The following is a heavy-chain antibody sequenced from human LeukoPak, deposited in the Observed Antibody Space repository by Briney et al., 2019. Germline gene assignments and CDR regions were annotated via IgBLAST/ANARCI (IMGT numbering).Heavy chain of an antibody. J-gene: IGHJ3*02. CDR1: GFTVSTNY. CDR3: ARRDDFDI. V-gene: IGHV3-48*04. CDR2: ISLSSSNVI. Sequence: GGSLRLSCAASGFTVSTNYMNWVRQAPGKGLEWVSFISLSSSNVIYYADSVKGRFTISRDDARNSLYLQMNSLRVEDTAMYYCARRDDFDIWGQGTLVTVSS.